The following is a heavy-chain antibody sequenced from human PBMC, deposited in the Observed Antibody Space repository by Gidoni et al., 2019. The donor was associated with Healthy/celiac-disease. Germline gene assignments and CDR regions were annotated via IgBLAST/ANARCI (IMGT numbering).Heavy chain of an antibody. J-gene: IGHJ6*02. CDR3: AKDLQDCSGGSCYKGYYGMDV. CDR2: ISWNSGSI. V-gene: IGHV3-9*01. CDR1: GFTFAAYA. D-gene: IGHD2-15*01. Sequence: EVQLVESGGGLVQPGRSLRLSCAASGFTFAAYAMHWVRQAPGKGLEWVSGISWNSGSIGYADSVKGRFTISRDNAKNSLYLQMNSLRAEDTALYYCAKDLQDCSGGSCYKGYYGMDVWGQGTTVTVSS.